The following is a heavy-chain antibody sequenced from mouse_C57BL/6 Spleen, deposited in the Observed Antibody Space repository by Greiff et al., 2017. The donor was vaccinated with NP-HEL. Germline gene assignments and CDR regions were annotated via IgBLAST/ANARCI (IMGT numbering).Heavy chain of an antibody. CDR3: ARHSGYSLDY. V-gene: IGHV5-6*02. Sequence: DVKLVESGGDLVKPGGSLKLSCAASGFTFSSYGMSWVRQTPDKRLEWVATISSGGSYTYYPDSVKGRFTISRDNAKNTLYLQMSSLKSEDTAMYYCARHSGYSLDYWGQGTTLTVSS. CDR2: ISSGGSYT. CDR1: GFTFSSYG. J-gene: IGHJ2*01. D-gene: IGHD3-1*01.